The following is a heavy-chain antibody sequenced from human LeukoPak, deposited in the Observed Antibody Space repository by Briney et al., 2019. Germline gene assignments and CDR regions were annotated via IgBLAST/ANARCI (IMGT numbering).Heavy chain of an antibody. CDR1: GFTFSSYG. V-gene: IGHV3-30*02. Sequence: PGGSLRLSCAASGFTFSSYGMHWVRQAPGKGLEWVAFIRYDGSNKYYADSVKGRFTISRDNSKNTLYLQMNSLRAEDTAVHYCAREGGNSGYDLFDYWGQGTLVTVSS. J-gene: IGHJ4*02. D-gene: IGHD5-12*01. CDR3: AREGGNSGYDLFDY. CDR2: IRYDGSNK.